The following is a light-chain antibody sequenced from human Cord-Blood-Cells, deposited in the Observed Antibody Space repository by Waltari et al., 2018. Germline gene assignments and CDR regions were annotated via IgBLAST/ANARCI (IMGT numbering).Light chain of an antibody. J-gene: IGKJ3*01. V-gene: IGKV1-39*01. CDR3: QQSYSTPFT. CDR1: HSISSY. CDR2: AAS. Sequence: DIQMTQSPSSLSASVGDRVTITCRASHSISSYLYWYRQKPGKAPKLLIYAASSLQSGVPSRFSGSGSGTDFTLTISSLQPEDFATYYCQQSYSTPFTFGPGTKVDIK.